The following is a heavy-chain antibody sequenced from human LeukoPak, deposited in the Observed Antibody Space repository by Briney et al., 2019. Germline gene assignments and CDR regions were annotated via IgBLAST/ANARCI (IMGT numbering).Heavy chain of an antibody. D-gene: IGHD2-2*01. CDR1: GYRFSDYW. J-gene: IGHJ4*02. CDR2: FYPGDSDI. CDR3: ARLKSQLLWSNFDS. V-gene: IGHV5-51*01. Sequence: GESLKISCKGSGYRFSDYWIGWVRQMPGKGLEWMGMFYPGDSDIRYSPSFQGQVTISADKSISTAYLQWNNLKASDTAMYYCARLKSQLLWSNFDSWGQGTLVTVSS.